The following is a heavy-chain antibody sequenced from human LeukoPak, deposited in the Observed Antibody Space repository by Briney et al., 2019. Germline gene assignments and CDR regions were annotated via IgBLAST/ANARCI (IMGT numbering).Heavy chain of an antibody. CDR1: GFTFSSYA. D-gene: IGHD2-2*01. Sequence: GGSLRLSCAASGFTFSSYAMHWVRQAPGKGLEWVAVISYDGSNKYYADSVKGRFTISRDDSKNTLYLQMNSLRAEDTAVYYCARALVPAAIGLDYWGQGTLVTVSS. CDR3: ARALVPAAIGLDY. CDR2: ISYDGSNK. V-gene: IGHV3-30*04. J-gene: IGHJ4*02.